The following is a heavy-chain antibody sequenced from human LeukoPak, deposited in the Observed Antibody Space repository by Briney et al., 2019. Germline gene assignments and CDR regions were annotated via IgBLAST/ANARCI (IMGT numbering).Heavy chain of an antibody. Sequence: SETLSLTCTVSGGSISGGGYYWSWIRQHPGKGLEWIGYIYYSGSTYYNPSLKSRVTISVDTSKNQFSLKLSSVTAADTAVYYCARDPRYCSSTSCQNDAFDIWGQGTMVTVSS. CDR2: IYYSGST. J-gene: IGHJ3*02. D-gene: IGHD2-2*01. CDR1: GGSISGGGYY. CDR3: ARDPRYCSSTSCQNDAFDI. V-gene: IGHV4-31*03.